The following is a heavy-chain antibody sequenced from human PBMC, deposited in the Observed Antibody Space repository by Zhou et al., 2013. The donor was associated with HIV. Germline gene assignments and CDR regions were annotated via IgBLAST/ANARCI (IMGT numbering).Heavy chain of an antibody. Sequence: QVQLVQSGPEVKEPGASVKVSCKGSGYFFSEFYTHWVRQAPGHGPGWMGFINPKTGKAKYAEKFQDRVTLSRDTSMRTTYMELTRLTSDDSAIYYCVRDGGPVEFDRWGQGTLVIVSS. CDR1: GYFFSEFY. J-gene: IGHJ5*02. CDR3: VRDGGPVEFDR. CDR2: INPKTGKA. V-gene: IGHV1-2*02. D-gene: IGHD6-19*01.